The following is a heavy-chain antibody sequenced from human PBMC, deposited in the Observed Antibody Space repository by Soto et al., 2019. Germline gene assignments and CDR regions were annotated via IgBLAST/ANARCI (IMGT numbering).Heavy chain of an antibody. CDR3: VRVGRLGGY. Sequence: PGGSLRLSCTASGFTFSSYWMSWVRQAPGKGLGWVANIKEDGSGKYYVDSVKGRFSISRDNARNSLYRQMNSLRVEDTAVYYCVRVGRLGGYWGQGALVTVSS. J-gene: IGHJ4*02. D-gene: IGHD3-16*01. CDR2: IKEDGSGK. CDR1: GFTFSSYW. V-gene: IGHV3-7*03.